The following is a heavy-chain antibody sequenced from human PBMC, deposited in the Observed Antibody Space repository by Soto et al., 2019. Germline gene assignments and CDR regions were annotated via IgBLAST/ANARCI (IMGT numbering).Heavy chain of an antibody. CDR2: VWFDGSNK. CDR1: GFTFNSFG. J-gene: IGHJ4*02. CDR3: AKDLCSGFSCFFLDY. V-gene: IGHV3-33*06. D-gene: IGHD2-15*01. Sequence: QVQLVESGGGVVQPGRSLRLSCAASGFTFNSFGIHWVRQVPGKGLEWVAVVWFDGSNKYYADSVKGRFTISRDNSKNTLDLQMNNLRAEDTALYFCAKDLCSGFSCFFLDYWGQGALVTVSS.